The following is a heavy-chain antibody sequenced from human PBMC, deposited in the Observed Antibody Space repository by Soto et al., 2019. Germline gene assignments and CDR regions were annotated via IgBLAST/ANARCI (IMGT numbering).Heavy chain of an antibody. CDR3: ARRGTTYYYDNSGYYNLYYFDY. D-gene: IGHD3-22*01. J-gene: IGHJ4*02. CDR1: GGSCSGYY. V-gene: IGHV4-34*01. CDR2: INHSGST. Sequence: PSETLSLTCAVYGGSCSGYYWSWIRQPPGKGLEWIGEINHSGSTNYNPSLKSRVTISVDTSKNQFSLKLSSVTAADTAVYYCARRGTTYYYDNSGYYNLYYFDYWGQGALVTVSS.